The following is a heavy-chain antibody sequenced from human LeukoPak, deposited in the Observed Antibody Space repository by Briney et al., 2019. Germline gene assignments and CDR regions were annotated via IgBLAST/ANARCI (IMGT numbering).Heavy chain of an antibody. CDR2: FDREDGEK. V-gene: IGHV1-24*01. CDR3: VTTPSTSRAEYFHP. Sequence: ASVKVSCKVSGYTLTDLSNHWVRQAPGKGLEWMGGFDREDGEKIYAHKVQGRVTMTEDTSRDTAYMELSSLRSEDTAVYYCVTTPSTSRAEYFHPWGQGTLVTVSS. CDR1: GYTLTDLS. J-gene: IGHJ1*01.